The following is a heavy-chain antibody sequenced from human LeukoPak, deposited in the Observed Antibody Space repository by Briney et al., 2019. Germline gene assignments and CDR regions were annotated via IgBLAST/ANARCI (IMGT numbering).Heavy chain of an antibody. J-gene: IGHJ4*02. V-gene: IGHV1-69*04. CDR2: IIPIFGIA. D-gene: IGHD6-6*01. CDR3: ARDGGTGSSSY. Sequence: SVTVSCKASGGTFSSYAISWVRQAPGQGLEWMGRIIPIFGIANYAQKVQGRVTITADKSPSTAYMELSSLRSEDTAVYYCARDGGTGSSSYWGQGTLVTVSP. CDR1: GGTFSSYA.